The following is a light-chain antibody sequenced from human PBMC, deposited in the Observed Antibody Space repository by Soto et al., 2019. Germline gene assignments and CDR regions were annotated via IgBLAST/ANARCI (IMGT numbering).Light chain of an antibody. V-gene: IGKV3-15*01. CDR1: ESVSRN. Sequence: EIVLAQSAGALSLSPGERATLSCRASESVSRNLAWYQQKPGQAPRLLIYDASTRATGIPDRFSGGGSGTEFTLTISSLQSEDFVVYYCQQYNSWPPITFGQGTRLEIK. CDR3: QQYNSWPPIT. CDR2: DAS. J-gene: IGKJ5*01.